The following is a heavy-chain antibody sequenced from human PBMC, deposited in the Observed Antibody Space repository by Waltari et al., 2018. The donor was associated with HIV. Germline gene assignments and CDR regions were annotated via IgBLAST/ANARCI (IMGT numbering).Heavy chain of an antibody. CDR3: AKDRGDFGNYEDLRGASDY. Sequence: EVQLLESGGGLVQPGGSLRLSCAASGFAFNNYAMTWVRQAPGKGLEWGSAISGSGAGTYYADSVKGRFTISRDNSKNTLYLQRNSLRAEDTALYYCAKDRGDFGNYEDLRGASDYWGQGTLVTVSS. D-gene: IGHD4-4*01. CDR2: ISGSGAGT. V-gene: IGHV3-23*01. CDR1: GFAFNNYA. J-gene: IGHJ4*02.